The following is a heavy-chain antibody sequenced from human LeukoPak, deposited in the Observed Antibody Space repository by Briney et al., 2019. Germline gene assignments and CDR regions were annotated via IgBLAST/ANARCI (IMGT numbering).Heavy chain of an antibody. D-gene: IGHD2-21*02. V-gene: IGHV3-33*01. J-gene: IGHJ3*02. CDR3: TSHTGTGDAFRPFHI. Sequence: GGSLRLSCAASGFTFSSYGMHWVRQAPGKGLEWVAVIWYDGSNKYYADSVKGRFTISRDNSKNSLYLQMNSLRAEDTAVYYCTSHTGTGDAFRPFHIWGQGTMVTVSS. CDR2: IWYDGSNK. CDR1: GFTFSSYG.